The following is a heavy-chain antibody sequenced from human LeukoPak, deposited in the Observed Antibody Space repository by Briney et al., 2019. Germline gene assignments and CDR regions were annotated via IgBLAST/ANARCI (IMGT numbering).Heavy chain of an antibody. CDR2: IWYDGGNK. D-gene: IGHD1-1*01. V-gene: IGHV3-33*01. Sequence: GRSLRLSCAASGFTFSSYGMHWVRQAPGKGLEGVAVIWYDGGNKYYADSVKGRFTISRDNSKNTLYLQMNSLRAEDTAVYYCARDGSRYWNDEVNFDYWGQGTLVTVSS. J-gene: IGHJ4*02. CDR3: ARDGSRYWNDEVNFDY. CDR1: GFTFSSYG.